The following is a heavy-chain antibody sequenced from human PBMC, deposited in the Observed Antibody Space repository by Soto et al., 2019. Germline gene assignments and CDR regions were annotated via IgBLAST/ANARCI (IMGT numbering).Heavy chain of an antibody. D-gene: IGHD1-26*01. J-gene: IGHJ4*02. V-gene: IGHV4-31*03. Sequence: SETLSLTCTVSGGSISSGGYYWSWIRQHPGKGLEWIGYIYYSGSTYYNPSLKSRVTISVDTSKNQFSLKLSSVTAADTAVYYCARGYLEWELFDYWGQGTLVTVSS. CDR1: GGSISSGGYY. CDR3: ARGYLEWELFDY. CDR2: IYYSGST.